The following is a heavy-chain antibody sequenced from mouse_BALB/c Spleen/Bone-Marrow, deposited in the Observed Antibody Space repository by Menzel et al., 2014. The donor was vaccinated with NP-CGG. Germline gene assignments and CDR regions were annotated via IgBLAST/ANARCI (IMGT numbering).Heavy chain of an antibody. V-gene: IGHV1S56*01. D-gene: IGHD2-2*01. Sequence: LQESGPELVKPGASVRISCKASGYTFTSYYIHWVKQRPGQGLEWIGWIYPGNVNTKYNEKFKGKATLTADKSSSTAYMQLSSLTSEDSAVYFCARSRWDGYDDYAMDYWGQGTSVTVSS. CDR3: ARSRWDGYDDYAMDY. J-gene: IGHJ4*01. CDR2: IYPGNVNT. CDR1: GYTFTSYY.